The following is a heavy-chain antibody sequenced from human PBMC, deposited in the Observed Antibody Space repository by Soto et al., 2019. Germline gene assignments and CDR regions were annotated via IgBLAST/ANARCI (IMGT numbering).Heavy chain of an antibody. CDR2: ISWDGGST. CDR3: AKDTSQKAATDAFDI. J-gene: IGHJ3*02. Sequence: TGGALRLSCAASGFTFDDYTMHWVRQAPGKGLEWVSLISWDGGSTYYADSVKGRFTISRDNSKNSLYLQMNSLRTEDTALYYCAKDTSQKAATDAFDIWGQGTMVTVSS. V-gene: IGHV3-43*01. CDR1: GFTFDDYT. D-gene: IGHD2-15*01.